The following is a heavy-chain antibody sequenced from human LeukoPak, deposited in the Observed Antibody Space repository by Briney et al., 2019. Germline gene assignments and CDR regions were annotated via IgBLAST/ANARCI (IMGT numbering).Heavy chain of an antibody. CDR1: GYTFPSFG. CDR2: ISAYNGNT. Sequence: ASVKVSCKTSGYTFPSFGITWIRQVPGQGPEWMGWISAYNGNTNYAQKLQGGVTMTTDTSTSTAYMELRSLRSDDTAVYYCARDVPIFGVVINLLYYYYGMDVWGQGTTVTVSS. D-gene: IGHD3-3*01. J-gene: IGHJ6*02. V-gene: IGHV1-18*01. CDR3: ARDVPIFGVVINLLYYYYGMDV.